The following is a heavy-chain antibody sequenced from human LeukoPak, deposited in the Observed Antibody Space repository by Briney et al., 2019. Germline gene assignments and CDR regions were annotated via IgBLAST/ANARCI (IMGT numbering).Heavy chain of an antibody. J-gene: IGHJ6*02. CDR3: AREAPAAITTGMDV. V-gene: IGHV1-2*02. CDR1: GYTFTGYY. CDR2: INPNSGGT. Sequence: GASVKVSCKASGYTFTGYYMHWVRQAPGQGLEWMGWINPNSGGTNYAQKFQGRVTMTRDTSISTAYMELSRLRSDDTAVYYCAREAPAAITTGMDVWGQGTAVTVSS. D-gene: IGHD2-2*01.